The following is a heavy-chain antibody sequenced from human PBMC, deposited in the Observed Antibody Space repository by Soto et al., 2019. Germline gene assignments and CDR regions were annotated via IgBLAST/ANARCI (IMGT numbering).Heavy chain of an antibody. D-gene: IGHD6-19*01. V-gene: IGHV3-30-3*01. CDR3: ARDQQWLFVDY. CDR2: ISYDGSNK. CDR1: GFTFSSYA. Sequence: QVQLVESGGGVVQPGRSLRLSCAASGFTFSSYAMHWVRQAPGKGLEWVAVISYDGSNKYYADSVKGRFTISRDNSKNTLYLQMNSLRAEDTAVYYCARDQQWLFVDYWGQGTLVTVSS. J-gene: IGHJ4*02.